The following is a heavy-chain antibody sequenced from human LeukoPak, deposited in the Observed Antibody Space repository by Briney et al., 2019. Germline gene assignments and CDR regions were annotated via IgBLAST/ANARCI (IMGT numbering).Heavy chain of an antibody. J-gene: IGHJ3*02. CDR1: GYTFTSYD. D-gene: IGHD1-7*01. CDR2: ISPYNTNT. V-gene: IGHV1-18*01. CDR3: ARATNWNYAFDI. Sequence: ASVKVSCKASGYTFTSYDINWVRQAPGQGLEWMGWISPYNTNTNYAQKLQGRVTMTTDTSTSTAYMELRSLRSDDTAVYYCARATNWNYAFDIWGQGTMVTVSS.